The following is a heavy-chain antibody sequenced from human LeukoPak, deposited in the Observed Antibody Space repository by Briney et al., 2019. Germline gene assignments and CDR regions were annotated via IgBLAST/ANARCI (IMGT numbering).Heavy chain of an antibody. Sequence: GSLRLSCAASGFTFSSYAMHWVRQAPGKGLEWVAVISNDGSNKYFADSVKGRFTISRDNSKNTLDLQMNSLRAEDTAVYYCARDPVSTALQINSDYWGQGTLVTVSS. J-gene: IGHJ4*02. CDR2: ISNDGSNK. V-gene: IGHV3-30-3*01. D-gene: IGHD5-18*01. CDR1: GFTFSSYA. CDR3: ARDPVSTALQINSDY.